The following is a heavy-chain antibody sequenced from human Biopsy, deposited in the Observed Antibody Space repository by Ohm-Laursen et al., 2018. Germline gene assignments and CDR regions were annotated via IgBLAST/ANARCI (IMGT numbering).Heavy chain of an antibody. V-gene: IGHV4-39*01. D-gene: IGHD3-3*01. CDR1: GGSISDSTYH. CDR3: ARQVDFWSGYVDY. J-gene: IGHJ4*02. CDR2: IYYSGNT. Sequence: GTLSLTCTVSGGSISDSTYHWGWIRQSPGKGLEWIGNIYYSGNTNYSPSLKSRVTISVDTSNNQFSLKLRSVTAADTAVYYCARQVDFWSGYVDYWGQGTLVAVSS.